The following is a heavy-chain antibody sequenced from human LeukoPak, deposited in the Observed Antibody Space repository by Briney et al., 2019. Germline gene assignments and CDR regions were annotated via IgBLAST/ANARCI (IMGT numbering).Heavy chain of an antibody. CDR2: IIPIFGTA. Sequence: SVTVSCMASGGTFSSYAISWVRQAPGQGLEWMGGIIPIFGTANYTQKSQGTVTITADESTSTAYMELSSLKSEDTGVYYCARDRGIAAAGPFDYWGQGTLVTVSS. CDR1: GGTFSSYA. J-gene: IGHJ4*02. V-gene: IGHV1-69*13. D-gene: IGHD6-13*01. CDR3: ARDRGIAAAGPFDY.